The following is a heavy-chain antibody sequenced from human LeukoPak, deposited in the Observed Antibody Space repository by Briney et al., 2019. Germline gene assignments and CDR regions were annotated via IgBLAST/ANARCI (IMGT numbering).Heavy chain of an antibody. V-gene: IGHV4-34*01. CDR2: INHRGRT. Sequence: PSETLSLTCGVYGESFSGDFWTWLRQAPGKGLEWIGAINHRGRTNYSPSLTGRVTISVDTSMNQFSLQLRSVTAADTALYYCARGQYDSGGYHYGIRAFYFDYWGQGILVTVSS. CDR1: GESFSGDF. CDR3: ARGQYDSGGYHYGIRAFYFDY. J-gene: IGHJ4*02. D-gene: IGHD3-22*01.